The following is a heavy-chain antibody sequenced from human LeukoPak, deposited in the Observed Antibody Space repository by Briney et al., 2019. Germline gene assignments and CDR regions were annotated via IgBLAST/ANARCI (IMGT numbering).Heavy chain of an antibody. V-gene: IGHV1-24*01. CDR3: ATGQHLVDAALGY. J-gene: IGHJ4*02. D-gene: IGHD5-18*01. CDR2: FDPEDGEA. Sequence: ASVKVSCTVSGYTLTELSMHWVRQAPGKGLEWMGGFDPEDGEAIYAQKFQGRVTMTEDTSTDTAYMELSSLRSEDTAVYYCATGQHLVDAALGYWGQGTLVTVSS. CDR1: GYTLTELS.